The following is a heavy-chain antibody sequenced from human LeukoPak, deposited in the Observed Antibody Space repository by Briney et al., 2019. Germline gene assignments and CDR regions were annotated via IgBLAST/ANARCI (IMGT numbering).Heavy chain of an antibody. CDR1: GGSISSGGYY. D-gene: IGHD6-19*01. Sequence: TLSLTCTVSGGSISSGGYYWSWIRQHPGKGLEWIGYIYYSGSTYYNPSLKSRATISVDTSKNQFSLKLSSVTAADTAVYYCARVGQWLVGPFDPWGQGTLVTVSS. CDR2: IYYSGST. J-gene: IGHJ5*02. V-gene: IGHV4-31*03. CDR3: ARVGQWLVGPFDP.